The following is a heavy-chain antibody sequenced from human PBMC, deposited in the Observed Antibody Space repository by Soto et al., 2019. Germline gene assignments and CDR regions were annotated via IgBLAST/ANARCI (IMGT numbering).Heavy chain of an antibody. CDR2: VYYSGTT. D-gene: IGHD3-10*01. Sequence: PSETLSLTCSVSGGSVSNKTYYWGWIRQPPGKRLEWIGYVYYSGTTNYNPSLKSRVTISVDTSKNQFSLKLSSVTAADTAVYYCARRRFGELLPTYFDYWGQGTLVTVSS. CDR1: GGSVSNKTYY. CDR3: ARRRFGELLPTYFDY. V-gene: IGHV4-61*05. J-gene: IGHJ4*02.